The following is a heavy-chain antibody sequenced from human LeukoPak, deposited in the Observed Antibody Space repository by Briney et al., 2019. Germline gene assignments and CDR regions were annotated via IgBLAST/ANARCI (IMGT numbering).Heavy chain of an antibody. CDR1: GGSFSGYY. J-gene: IGHJ4*02. Sequence: SETLSLTRAVYGGSFSGYYWSWIRQPPGKGLEWIGEINHSGSTNYNPSLKSRVTISVDTSKNQFSLKLSSVTAADTAVYYCARGSTIAVAGIDYWGQGTLVTVSS. V-gene: IGHV4-34*01. D-gene: IGHD6-19*01. CDR2: INHSGST. CDR3: ARGSTIAVAGIDY.